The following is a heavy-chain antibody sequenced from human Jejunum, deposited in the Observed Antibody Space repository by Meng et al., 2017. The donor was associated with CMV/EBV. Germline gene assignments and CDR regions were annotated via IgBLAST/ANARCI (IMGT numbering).Heavy chain of an antibody. CDR1: RYTFTAYG. J-gene: IGHJ1*01. CDR2: ISAYDGDT. Sequence: RHASRYTFTAYGIGWVRQAPGQGLAWMGWISAYDGDTNYTPKFQGRLTLTTDTPATTVYMELRSLTSDDTAFYYCARNTNPEYFQYWGQGTLVTVSS. V-gene: IGHV1-18*01. CDR3: ARNTNPEYFQY.